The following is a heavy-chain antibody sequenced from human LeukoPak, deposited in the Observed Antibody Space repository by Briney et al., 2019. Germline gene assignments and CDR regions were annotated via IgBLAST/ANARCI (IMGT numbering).Heavy chain of an antibody. CDR2: VYSGGNT. V-gene: IGHV3-66*01. Sequence: GGSLRLSCAASGFTVSSNYMSWVRQAPGKGLEWVSVVYSGGNTHYADSVKGRFTISRDNSKNTLYLHMNSLRAEDTAVYYSATADSGSYYSGFDYWGQGTLVTVSS. CDR3: ATADSGSYYSGFDY. J-gene: IGHJ4*02. CDR1: GFTVSSNY. D-gene: IGHD1-26*01.